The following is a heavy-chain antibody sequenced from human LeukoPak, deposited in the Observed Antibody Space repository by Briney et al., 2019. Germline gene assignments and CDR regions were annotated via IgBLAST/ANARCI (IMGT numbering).Heavy chain of an antibody. CDR1: GGSIGSSAYY. V-gene: IGHV4-61*02. CDR2: IYTSGST. D-gene: IGHD2-15*01. CDR3: ASGYQPHAFDI. J-gene: IGHJ3*02. Sequence: SETLSLTCTVSGGSIGSSAYYWSWIRQPAGTGLEWIGRIYTSGSTNYNPSLKSRVTMSVDTSKNQFSLKLSSVTAADTAVYYCASGYQPHAFDIWGQGTMVTVSS.